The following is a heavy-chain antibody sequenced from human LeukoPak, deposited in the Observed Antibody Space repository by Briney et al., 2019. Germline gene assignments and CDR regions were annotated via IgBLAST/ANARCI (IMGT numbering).Heavy chain of an antibody. CDR2: INPSSGDT. Sequence: ASVKVSCKASGYTFTAHYMHWVRQAPGQGLEWMGRINPSSGDTEYGRRFQGRVTLTRDTSSSTANMELRRLRSDDTAVYYCARDPGYSYAFDIWGQGTVVIVSS. CDR1: GYTFTAHY. V-gene: IGHV1-2*06. D-gene: IGHD2-21*01. J-gene: IGHJ3*02. CDR3: ARDPGYSYAFDI.